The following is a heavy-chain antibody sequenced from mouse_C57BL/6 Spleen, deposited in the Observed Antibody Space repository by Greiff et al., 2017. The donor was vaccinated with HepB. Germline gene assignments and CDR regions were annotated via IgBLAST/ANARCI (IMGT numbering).Heavy chain of an antibody. CDR1: GYAFTNYL. CDR3: ARGDYYDYGHWYFDV. CDR2: INPGSGGT. J-gene: IGHJ1*03. V-gene: IGHV1-54*01. D-gene: IGHD2-4*01. Sequence: QVQLQQSGAELVRPGTSVKVSCKASGYAFTNYLIEWVKQRPGQGLEWIGVINPGSGGTNYNEKFKGKATLTADKSSSTAYMQLSSLTSEDSAVYFCARGDYYDYGHWYFDVWGTGTTVTVSS.